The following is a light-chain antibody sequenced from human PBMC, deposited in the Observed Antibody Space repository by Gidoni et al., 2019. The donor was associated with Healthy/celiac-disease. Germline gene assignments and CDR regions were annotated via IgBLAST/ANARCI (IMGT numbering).Light chain of an antibody. Sequence: IQLTQSPSSLSASVGDRVTITCRASQSISSYLNWYQQKPGKAPKLLIYAASSLQSGVPSRFSGSGSGTDCTLTSSSLQPEDVATYYCQQSYSTPLTFGGGTKVEIK. J-gene: IGKJ4*02. CDR1: QSISSY. CDR2: AAS. CDR3: QQSYSTPLT. V-gene: IGKV1-39*01.